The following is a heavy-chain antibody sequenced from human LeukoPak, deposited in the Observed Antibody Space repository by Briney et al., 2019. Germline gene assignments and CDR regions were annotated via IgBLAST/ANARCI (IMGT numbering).Heavy chain of an antibody. Sequence: GGSLRLSCAASGFTVSSNYMSWVRQAPGKGLEWVSVIFSGGNTYYADSVKGRFTISRDNSKNTLYLQMNSLRAEDTAVYYCARDAVRGTRYYYYYYMDVWGGGTTVTVSS. D-gene: IGHD3-10*02. J-gene: IGHJ6*03. CDR3: ARDAVRGTRYYYYYYMDV. CDR1: GFTVSSNY. CDR2: IFSGGNT. V-gene: IGHV3-53*01.